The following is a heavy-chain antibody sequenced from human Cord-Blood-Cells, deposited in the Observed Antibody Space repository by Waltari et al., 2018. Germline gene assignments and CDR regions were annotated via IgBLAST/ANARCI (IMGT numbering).Heavy chain of an antibody. Sequence: QLQLQESGPGLVKPSETLSLTCTVSGGSISSSSYYWGWIRQPPGKGLEWIGSSYYSGSTYYNPSLKSRVTISVDTSKNQFSLKLSSVTAADTAVYYCATASPLCSSTSCYYYYGMDVWGQGTTVTVSS. V-gene: IGHV4-39*01. CDR2: SYYSGST. J-gene: IGHJ6*02. CDR3: ATASPLCSSTSCYYYYGMDV. D-gene: IGHD2-2*01. CDR1: GGSISSSSYY.